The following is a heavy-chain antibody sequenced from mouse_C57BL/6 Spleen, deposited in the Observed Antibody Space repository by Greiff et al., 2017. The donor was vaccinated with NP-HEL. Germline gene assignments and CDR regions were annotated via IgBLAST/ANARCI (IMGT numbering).Heavy chain of an antibody. J-gene: IGHJ2*01. Sequence: EVKLMESGGGLVKPGGSLKLSCAASGFTFSSYTMSWVRQTPEKRLEWVATISGGGGNTYYPDSVKGRFTISRDNAKNTLYLQMSSLRSEDTALYYCARQPGSSDFDYWGQGTTLTVSS. CDR1: GFTFSSYT. CDR2: ISGGGGNT. D-gene: IGHD1-1*01. V-gene: IGHV5-9*01. CDR3: ARQPGSSDFDY.